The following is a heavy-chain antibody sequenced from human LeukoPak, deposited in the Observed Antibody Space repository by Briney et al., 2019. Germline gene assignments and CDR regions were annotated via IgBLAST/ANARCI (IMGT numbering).Heavy chain of an antibody. CDR3: TRARSSSSLDAFDI. CDR1: GGSISSSSYY. CDR2: IYYSGST. D-gene: IGHD6-6*01. J-gene: IGHJ3*02. V-gene: IGHV4-39*01. Sequence: DPSETLSLTCTVSGGSISSSSYYWGWIRQPPGKGLEWIGSIYYSGSTYYNPSLKSRVTISVDTSKNQFSLKLSSVTAADTAVYYCTRARSSSSLDAFDIWGQGTMVTVSS.